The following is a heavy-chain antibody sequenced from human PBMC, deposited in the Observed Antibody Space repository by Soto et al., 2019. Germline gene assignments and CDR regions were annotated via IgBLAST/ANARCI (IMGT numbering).Heavy chain of an antibody. Sequence: GGSLRLSCAASGFTFSSYWMHWVRQAPGKGLVWVSRINSDGSSTSYADSVKGRFIISRDNAKNTLYLQMNSLRAEDTAVYYCARVATVVTANDYWGQGTLVTVSS. V-gene: IGHV3-74*01. CDR2: INSDGSST. CDR3: ARVATVVTANDY. J-gene: IGHJ4*02. CDR1: GFTFSSYW. D-gene: IGHD2-15*01.